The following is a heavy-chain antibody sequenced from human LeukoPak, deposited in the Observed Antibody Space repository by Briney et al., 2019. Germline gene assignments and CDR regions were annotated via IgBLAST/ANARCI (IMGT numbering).Heavy chain of an antibody. V-gene: IGHV4-34*01. CDR1: GGSFSGYY. Sequence: SETLSLTCAVYGGSFSGYYWSWIRQPPGKGLEWIGEINHSGSTNYNPSLKSRVTISVDTSKNQFSLKLSSVTAADTAVYYCARSLIYYGVNYWGQGTRVTVSS. CDR2: INHSGST. J-gene: IGHJ4*02. D-gene: IGHD4-17*01. CDR3: ARSLIYYGVNY.